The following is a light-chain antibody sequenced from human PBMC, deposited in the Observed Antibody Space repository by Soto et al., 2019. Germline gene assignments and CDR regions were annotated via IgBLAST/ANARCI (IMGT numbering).Light chain of an antibody. V-gene: IGLV2-8*01. CDR3: SSYAGSNNYV. CDR2: EDS. J-gene: IGLJ1*01. Sequence: QSVLTQPPSASGSPGQSVTISCTGTSSDVGGYNYVSWYQQHPGKAQKLMIYEDSKRPSGVPDRFSGSKSGNTASLTVSGLQAEDEADYYCSSYAGSNNYVFGTGTKVTVL. CDR1: SSDVGGYNY.